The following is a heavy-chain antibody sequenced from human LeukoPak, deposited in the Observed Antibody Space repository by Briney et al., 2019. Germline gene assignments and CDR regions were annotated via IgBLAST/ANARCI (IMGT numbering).Heavy chain of an antibody. D-gene: IGHD3-9*01. CDR2: INPFNADT. CDR1: GYTFTTYG. Sequence: ASVKVSCTASGYTFTTYGIGWVRQAPGQGLEWMGWINPFNADTNYAQKFQGRVTMTTDPSTTTAYMELKSLTVDDTAIYYCTRDRRQRLGLPPDYWGQGTLVTVSS. V-gene: IGHV1-18*01. J-gene: IGHJ4*02. CDR3: TRDRRQRLGLPPDY.